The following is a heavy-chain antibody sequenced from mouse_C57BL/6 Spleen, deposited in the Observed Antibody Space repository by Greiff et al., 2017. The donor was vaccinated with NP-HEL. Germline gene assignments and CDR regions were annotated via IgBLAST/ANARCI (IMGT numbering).Heavy chain of an antibody. V-gene: IGHV5-17*01. CDR2: ISSGSSTI. J-gene: IGHJ2*01. D-gene: IGHD2-12*01. CDR3: ARQEKLLLHFDY. CDR1: GFTFSDYG. Sequence: EVKLVESGGGLVKPGGSLKLSCAASGFTFSDYGMHWVRQAPEKGLEWVAYISSGSSTIYYADTVKGRFTLSRDNAKNTLFLQMTSLRSEDTAMYYCARQEKLLLHFDYWGQGTTLTVSS.